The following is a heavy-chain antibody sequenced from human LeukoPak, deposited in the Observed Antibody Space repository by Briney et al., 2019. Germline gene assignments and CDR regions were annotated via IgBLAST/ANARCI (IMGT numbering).Heavy chain of an antibody. V-gene: IGHV3-48*03. CDR3: VTDRPGVMDFDF. Sequence: PGGSLRLSCAASGFIFSSYAMSWVRQAPGKGLEWVSHIDTSATSMHYAEYVKGRFTISRDNAKNSLFLQMNSLRAEDTGIYYCVTDRPGVMDFDFWGQGTLVTVSS. CDR1: GFIFSSYA. D-gene: IGHD2-2*03. J-gene: IGHJ4*02. CDR2: IDTSATSM.